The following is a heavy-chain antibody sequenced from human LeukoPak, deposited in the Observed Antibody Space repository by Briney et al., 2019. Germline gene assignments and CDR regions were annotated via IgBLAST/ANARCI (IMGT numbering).Heavy chain of an antibody. CDR1: GFSFSGHW. CDR2: ISPTGSTT. CDR3: AKVIGYDILTGYYGFDY. V-gene: IGHV3-74*01. J-gene: IGHJ4*02. Sequence: GGSLRLSCTASGFSFSGHWMHWARQLPGKGLVWVSRISPTGSTTSYADSVKGRFTVSRDNAKNTLYLQVNNLRAEDTAVYYCAKVIGYDILTGYYGFDYWGQGTLVTVSS. D-gene: IGHD3-9*01.